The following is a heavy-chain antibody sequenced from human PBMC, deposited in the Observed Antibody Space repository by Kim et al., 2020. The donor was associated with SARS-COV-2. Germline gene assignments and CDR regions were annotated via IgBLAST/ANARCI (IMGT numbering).Heavy chain of an antibody. V-gene: IGHV4-31*03. CDR3: AIRDGYNSYFHH. CDR1: GGSISTGGHY. Sequence: SETLSLTCTVSGGSISTGGHYWRWIRQHPEKGLEWIGYIFYSGSSYYNPSLKSRVNISVDTSKNQFSLKLSSVTAADTAVYYCAIRDGYNSYFHHWGRGTLVSVSS. D-gene: IGHD5-12*01. CDR2: IFYSGSS. J-gene: IGHJ1*01.